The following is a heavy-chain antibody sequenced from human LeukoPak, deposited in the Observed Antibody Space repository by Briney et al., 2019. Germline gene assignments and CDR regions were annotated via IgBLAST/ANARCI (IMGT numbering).Heavy chain of an antibody. J-gene: IGHJ6*02. CDR3: ARVGAVTANFRAMDV. V-gene: IGHV4-59*01. D-gene: IGHD2-21*02. Sequence: PSETLSLTCTVSGGVFNNYYWTWIRQPPGKGLEWLGYISHRGSTTYNPSLNSRVTISLDTSKSPFSLRLTSVTAADTAVYYCARVGAVTANFRAMDVWGQGTTVTVSS. CDR2: ISHRGST. CDR1: GGVFNNYY.